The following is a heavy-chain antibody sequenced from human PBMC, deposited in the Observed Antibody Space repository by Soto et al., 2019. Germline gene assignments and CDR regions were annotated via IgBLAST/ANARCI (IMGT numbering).Heavy chain of an antibody. V-gene: IGHV4-4*02. J-gene: IGHJ4*02. Sequence: QVQLQESGPGLMKPSGTLSLTCAVSSGSITSSNWWSWVRQPPGKGLEWIGEVSHSGNTNYIPSLKSRVTISVDKSRNQFSLRLNSVTAADTALYYCARNRYGGYDFDYWGQGTLVTVSS. CDR3: ARNRYGGYDFDY. CDR2: VSHSGNT. D-gene: IGHD5-12*01. CDR1: SGSITSSNW.